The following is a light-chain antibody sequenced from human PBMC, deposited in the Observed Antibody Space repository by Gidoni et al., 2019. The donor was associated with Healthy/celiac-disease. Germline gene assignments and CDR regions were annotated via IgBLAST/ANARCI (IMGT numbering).Light chain of an antibody. CDR2: LGS. J-gene: IGKJ3*01. CDR1: QSLLHSNGYNY. CDR3: MQALQIFHT. V-gene: IGKV2-28*01. Sequence: DIVMTQSPLSLPVTPGEPASISCRSSQSLLHSNGYNYLDWYLQKPGQSPQLLIYLGSNRASGVPDRFSGRGSGTDFTLKISRVEAEDVGVYYCMQALQIFHTVXHXTKVDIK.